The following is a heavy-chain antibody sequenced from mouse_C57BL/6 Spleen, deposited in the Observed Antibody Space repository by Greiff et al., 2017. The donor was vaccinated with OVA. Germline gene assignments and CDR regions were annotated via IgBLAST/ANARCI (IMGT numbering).Heavy chain of an antibody. Sequence: EVQLQQSGPELVKPGASVKISCKASGYTFTDYYMNWVKQSHGKSLEWIGDINPNNGGTSYNQKFKGKATLTVDKSSSTAYMELRSLTSEDSAVYYCARRPYDGYSYLDYWGQGTTLTVSS. D-gene: IGHD2-3*01. CDR2: INPNNGGT. CDR3: ARRPYDGYSYLDY. CDR1: GYTFTDYY. V-gene: IGHV1-26*01. J-gene: IGHJ2*01.